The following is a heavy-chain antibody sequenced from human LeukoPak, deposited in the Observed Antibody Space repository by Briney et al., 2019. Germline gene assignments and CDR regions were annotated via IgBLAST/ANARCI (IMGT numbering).Heavy chain of an antibody. V-gene: IGHV4-59*01. D-gene: IGHD3-3*01. CDR2: IYYSGST. J-gene: IGHJ6*02. CDR3: ARQTGKYYDFWSGYYRRTPLDYYYYGMDV. CDR1: GGSISSYY. Sequence: PSETLSLTCTVSGGSISSYYWSWIRQPPGKGLEWIGYIYYSGSTNYNPSLKSRVTISVDTSKNQFSLKLSSVTAADTAVYYCARQTGKYYDFWSGYYRRTPLDYYYYGMDVWGQGTTVTVSS.